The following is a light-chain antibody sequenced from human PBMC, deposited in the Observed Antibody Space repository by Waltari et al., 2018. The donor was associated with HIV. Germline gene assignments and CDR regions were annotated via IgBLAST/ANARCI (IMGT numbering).Light chain of an antibody. CDR2: EVN. J-gene: IGLJ3*02. Sequence: QSALTQPPSASGSLGQSVTVSCTGTSDDIGMFKYVPWYQQHPGNAPKLILFEVNRRPSGVPDRFFGSKSGNSASRIVSGLQADDEADYYCGAYAGGNNWVFGGGTKVTVL. CDR1: SDDIGMFKY. V-gene: IGLV2-8*01. CDR3: GAYAGGNNWV.